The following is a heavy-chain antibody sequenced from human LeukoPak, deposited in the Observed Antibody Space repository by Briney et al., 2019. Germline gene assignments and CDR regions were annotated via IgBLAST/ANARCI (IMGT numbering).Heavy chain of an antibody. CDR3: ARSNWNDVGDY. V-gene: IGHV4-30-4*08. J-gene: IGHJ4*02. CDR2: IYYSGST. Sequence: PSETLSLTCAVYGGSFSDYYWSWIRQPPGKGLEWIGYIYYSGSTYYNPSLKSRVTISVDTSKNQFSLKLSSVTAADTAVYYCARSNWNDVGDYWGQGTLVTVSS. D-gene: IGHD1-1*01. CDR1: GGSFSDYY.